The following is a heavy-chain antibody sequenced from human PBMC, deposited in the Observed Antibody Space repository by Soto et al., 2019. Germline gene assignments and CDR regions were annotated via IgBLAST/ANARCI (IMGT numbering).Heavy chain of an antibody. Sequence: ESGGGLVQPGGSLKLSCAASGFTFSASAMHWVRQASGKGLEWVGRIRSKANSYATTYAASVKGRFTISRDDSKNTAYLQMNSLKTEDTAVYYCISMTTVTSFSDYWGQGTLVTVSS. CDR1: GFTFSASA. V-gene: IGHV3-73*01. CDR2: IRSKANSYAT. D-gene: IGHD4-17*01. J-gene: IGHJ4*02. CDR3: ISMTTVTSFSDY.